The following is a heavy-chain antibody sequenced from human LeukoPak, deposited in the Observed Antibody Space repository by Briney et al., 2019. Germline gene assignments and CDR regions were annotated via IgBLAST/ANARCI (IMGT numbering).Heavy chain of an antibody. J-gene: IGHJ4*02. V-gene: IGHV4-59*01. CDR3: ARIVSDIFRYIYY. D-gene: IGHD3-16*02. Sequence: SEKQFLNCTVPGVTLSPCCWGWTRQSPGKGLEWIGYIYYSGSTNYNPSLRSRVTISVDTSKNQLSLKLSSGTAADTAVYYCARIVSDIFRYIYYWGQGTLVTVSS. CDR2: IYYSGST. CDR1: GVTLSPCC.